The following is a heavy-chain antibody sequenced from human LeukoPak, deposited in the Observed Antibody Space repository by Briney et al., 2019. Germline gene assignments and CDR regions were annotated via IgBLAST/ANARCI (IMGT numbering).Heavy chain of an antibody. CDR3: ARMKYAFDI. CDR2: ISSSGSTI. CDR1: GLTFSGYY. Sequence: GGSLRLSCAASGLTFSGYYMSWIHQAPGKGLAWVSYISSSGSTIYYADSVKGRFTISRDNDKNSLHLQRNSLRAEDTAVYYCARMKYAFDIWGQGTMVTVSS. J-gene: IGHJ3*02. V-gene: IGHV3-11*01.